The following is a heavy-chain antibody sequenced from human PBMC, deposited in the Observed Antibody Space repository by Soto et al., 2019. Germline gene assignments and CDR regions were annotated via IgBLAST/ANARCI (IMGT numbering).Heavy chain of an antibody. CDR2: IYWNDDK. J-gene: IGHJ5*02. CDR3: AHVGSSWYMLRSWFDP. V-gene: IGHV2-5*01. D-gene: IGHD6-13*01. Sequence: SGPTLVNPTQTLTLTCTFSGFSLSTSGVGVGWIRQPPGKALEWLALIYWNDDKRYSPSLKSRLTITKDTSKNQVVLTMTNMDPVDTATYYCAHVGSSWYMLRSWFDPWGQGTLVTVSS. CDR1: GFSLSTSGVG.